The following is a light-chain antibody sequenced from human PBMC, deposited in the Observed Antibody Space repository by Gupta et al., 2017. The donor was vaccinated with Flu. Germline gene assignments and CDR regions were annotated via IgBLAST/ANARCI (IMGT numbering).Light chain of an antibody. Sequence: QSVLTQPPSASGTPGQRVTISCSGSSSNIGSNTVNWYQQLPGTAPKLLIYSNNQRPSGGPDRLSRSKSGTSPTLAISEFPAEEGAGYYCQAWKESQNGHWVFGGGTKLTVL. V-gene: IGLV1-44*01. CDR2: SNN. CDR1: SSNIGSNT. CDR3: QAWKESQNGHWV. J-gene: IGLJ3*02.